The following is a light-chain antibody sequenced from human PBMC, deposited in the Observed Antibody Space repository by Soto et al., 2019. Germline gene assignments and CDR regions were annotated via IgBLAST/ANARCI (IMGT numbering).Light chain of an antibody. CDR3: QHSYTVPIA. V-gene: IGKV3-20*01. CDR1: QSVSSNY. Sequence: IVLTQSPGTLSLSPLQRATLSFRASQSVSSNYLAWYQQKPGQAPRLLIHGASSRATAIPDRFSGSGSGTDFTLTISGLQPEDFATYYCQHSYTVPIAFGQGTRLEIK. CDR2: GAS. J-gene: IGKJ5*01.